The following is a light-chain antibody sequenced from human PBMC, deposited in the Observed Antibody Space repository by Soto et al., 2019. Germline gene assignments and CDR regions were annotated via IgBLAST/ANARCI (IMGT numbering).Light chain of an antibody. CDR1: SSDVGAYNY. J-gene: IGLJ2*01. V-gene: IGLV2-8*01. CDR2: EVT. Sequence: QSALTQPPSASGSPGQSVTTSCAGTSSDVGAYNYVSWYQQHPGKAPKLMIYEVTKRPSGVPDRFSGSKSGNTASLTVSGLQVEDEADYYCSSHAGTKVVFGGGTKVTVL. CDR3: SSHAGTKVV.